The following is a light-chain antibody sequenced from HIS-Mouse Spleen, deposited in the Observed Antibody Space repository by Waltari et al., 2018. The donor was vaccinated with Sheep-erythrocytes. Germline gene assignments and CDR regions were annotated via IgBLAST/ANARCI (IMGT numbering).Light chain of an antibody. CDR2: EVS. Sequence: QSALTQPPSASGSPGQSVTISCTGTSSDVGGYNYVSWYQQHPGKAPKLMIYEVSKLPSGVPGRFSGSKSGNTASLTVSGLQAEDEADYYCSAYAGSNNWVFGGGTKLTVL. V-gene: IGLV2-8*01. CDR3: SAYAGSNNWV. CDR1: SSDVGGYNY. J-gene: IGLJ3*02.